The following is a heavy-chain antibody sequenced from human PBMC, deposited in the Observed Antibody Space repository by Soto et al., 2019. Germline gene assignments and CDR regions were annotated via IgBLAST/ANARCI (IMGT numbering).Heavy chain of an antibody. V-gene: IGHV1-69*13. CDR3: ARDTAADIYYYYGMDV. CDR1: GGTFSSYA. CDR2: IIPIFGTA. J-gene: IGHJ6*02. Sequence: ASVKVSCKASGGTFSSYAISWVRQAPGQGLEWMGGIIPIFGTANYAQKFQGRVTITADESTSTAYMELSSLRSEDTAVYYCARDTAADIYYYYGMDVWGQGTTVTVSS. D-gene: IGHD6-13*01.